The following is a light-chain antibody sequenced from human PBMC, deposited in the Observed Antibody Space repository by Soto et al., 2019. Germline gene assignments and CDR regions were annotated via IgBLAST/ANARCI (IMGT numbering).Light chain of an antibody. CDR1: SSDVGDYDF. CDR3: SLFTSPSTLVV. Sequence: QSVLTQPASLSGSPGQSITISCTGSSSDVGDYDFVSWYQQHPGKAPKLIIYEVSDRPSGVSNRFSGSKSGNTASLTISGLQAEDDAHYYCSLFTSPSTLVVFGGGTKVTV. CDR2: EVS. J-gene: IGLJ2*01. V-gene: IGLV2-14*01.